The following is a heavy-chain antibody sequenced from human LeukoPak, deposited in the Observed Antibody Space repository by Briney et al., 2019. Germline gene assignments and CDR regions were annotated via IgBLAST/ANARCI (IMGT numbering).Heavy chain of an antibody. Sequence: ASVTVSCKASGYTFTNYHMNWVRQAPGQGLEWMGIINPSGGSTTNAQKFQGRVIMTRDMSTSTVYMELSSLRSEDTAVYFCARYGHSPFFDYWGQGTLVIVSS. CDR1: GYTFTNYH. J-gene: IGHJ4*02. D-gene: IGHD4-17*01. CDR2: INPSGGST. CDR3: ARYGHSPFFDY. V-gene: IGHV1-46*01.